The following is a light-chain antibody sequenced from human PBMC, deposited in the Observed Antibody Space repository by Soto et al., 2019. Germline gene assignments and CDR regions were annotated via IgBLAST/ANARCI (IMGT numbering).Light chain of an antibody. V-gene: IGKV1D-12*01. Sequence: DIQMTQSPSSVSASVGDRVTITCRASQDLSTWLAWYQQKPGKAPKLLIYAASSLQSGVPSRFSGSGSGTDVTLTIRSLQPEDFATYYCQQPISFPITFGQGTRLEIK. CDR2: AAS. J-gene: IGKJ5*01. CDR1: QDLSTW. CDR3: QQPISFPIT.